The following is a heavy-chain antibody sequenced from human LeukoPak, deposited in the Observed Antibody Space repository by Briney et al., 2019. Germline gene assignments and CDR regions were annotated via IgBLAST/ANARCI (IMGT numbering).Heavy chain of an antibody. CDR2: ISAYNGNT. V-gene: IGHV1-18*01. J-gene: IGHJ4*02. CDR1: GYTFTSYG. Sequence: ASVKVSCKASGYTFTSYGISWVRQAPGQGLEWMGWISAYNGNTNYAQNLQGRVTVTTDTSTSTAYMELRSLTSDDTAVYYCARRAAVVGPLYYFDNWGQGSLVTVSS. CDR3: ARRAAVVGPLYYFDN. D-gene: IGHD6-19*01.